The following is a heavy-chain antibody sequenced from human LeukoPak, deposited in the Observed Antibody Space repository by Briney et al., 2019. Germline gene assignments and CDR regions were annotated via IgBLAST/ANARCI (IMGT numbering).Heavy chain of an antibody. V-gene: IGHV3-30*18. Sequence: GGSLRLSCAASGFTFSSYGMHWVRQAPGKGLEWVAVISYDGSNKYYADSVKGRFTISRDNSKNTLYLQMNSLRAEDTAVYYCANSPSSWPFDYWGQGTLVTVSS. J-gene: IGHJ4*02. CDR1: GFTFSSYG. CDR3: ANSPSSWPFDY. D-gene: IGHD6-13*01. CDR2: ISYDGSNK.